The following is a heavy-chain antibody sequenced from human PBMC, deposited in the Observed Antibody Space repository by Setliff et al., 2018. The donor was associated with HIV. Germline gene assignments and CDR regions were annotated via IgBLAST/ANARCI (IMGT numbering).Heavy chain of an antibody. CDR1: EFTFSSYA. CDR2: MPDDGSKE. J-gene: IGHJ3*02. V-gene: IGHV3-30*07. D-gene: IGHD1-1*01. CDR3: ARQKPGCGNNCHRDAFDI. Sequence: LRLSCVASEFTFSSYAMHWVRQAPGKGLEWVAVMPDDGSKEYYADSVKGRFTISRDNVKNSLHLQMNSLRAEDTAVYYCARQKPGCGNNCHRDAFDIWGQGTMVTVSS.